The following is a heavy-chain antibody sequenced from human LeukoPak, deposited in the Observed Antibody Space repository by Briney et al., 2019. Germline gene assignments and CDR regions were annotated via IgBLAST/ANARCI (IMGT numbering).Heavy chain of an antibody. D-gene: IGHD3-10*01. V-gene: IGHV3-7*01. J-gene: IGHJ5*02. Sequence: GGSLRLSCAASGFTFSSYWVTWVRQAPGKWLEWVANIKEDGSEKYYVDSVKGRFTISRDNAKNSLYLQMNSLRAEDTAVYYCARVGLGVGSGRKASGFDPWGPGNPGHRLL. CDR1: GFTFSSYW. CDR3: ARVGLGVGSGRKASGFDP. CDR2: IKEDGSEK.